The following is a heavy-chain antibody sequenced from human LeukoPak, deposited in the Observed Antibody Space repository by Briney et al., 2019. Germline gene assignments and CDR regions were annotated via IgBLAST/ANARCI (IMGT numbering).Heavy chain of an antibody. CDR1: GFTFRRYA. D-gene: IGHD2-2*01. CDR3: AKGYCSSTSCENDY. CDR2: ISGRGGST. Sequence: GGSLRLSCAASGFTFRRYAMSCVRDAPGKGLGWGSAISGRGGSTYYADSARGGCPISRDNSKNTLYLRMNTLRAEDPAVYYCAKGYCSSTSCENDYWGQGTLVTVSP. V-gene: IGHV3-23*01. J-gene: IGHJ4*02.